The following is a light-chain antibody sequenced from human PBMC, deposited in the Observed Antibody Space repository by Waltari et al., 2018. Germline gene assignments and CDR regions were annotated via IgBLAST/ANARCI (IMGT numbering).Light chain of an antibody. Sequence: DIVMTQSPDPLAVSLGERVSINCKSSQSIFYSSNNKNYLAWYQQKPGQPPKLLIYWASSREFGVPKRFSGSGSGTDFTLTISSLEAEDVAIYYCQQYYSMPLTFGPGTTVEI. J-gene: IGKJ3*01. CDR2: WAS. V-gene: IGKV4-1*01. CDR3: QQYYSMPLT. CDR1: QSIFYSSNNKNY.